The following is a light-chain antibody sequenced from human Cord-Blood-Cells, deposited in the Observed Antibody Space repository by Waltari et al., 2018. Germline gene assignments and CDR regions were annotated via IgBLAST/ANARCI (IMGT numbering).Light chain of an antibody. J-gene: IGKJ3*01. Sequence: SVGDRVTITCRASQSISSYLNWYQQKPGKAPKLLIYAASSLQSGVPSRFSGSGSGTDFTLTISSLQPEDFATYYCQQSYSTLTFGPGTKVDIK. CDR3: QQSYSTLT. CDR2: AAS. V-gene: IGKV1-39*01. CDR1: QSISSY.